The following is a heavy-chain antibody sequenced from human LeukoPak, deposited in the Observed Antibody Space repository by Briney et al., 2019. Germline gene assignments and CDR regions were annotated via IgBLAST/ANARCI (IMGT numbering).Heavy chain of an antibody. J-gene: IGHJ6*04. CDR1: GFTFNRYN. Sequence: GGSLRLSCAASGFTFNRYNMNWVRQAPGKGLGWVSSISTSSSYIYYADSVKGRFTISRDNAKNSLYLQMNSLRAEDTAVYYCAELGITMIGGVWGKGTTVTISS. CDR3: AELGITMIGGV. CDR2: ISTSSSYI. D-gene: IGHD3-10*02. V-gene: IGHV3-21*01.